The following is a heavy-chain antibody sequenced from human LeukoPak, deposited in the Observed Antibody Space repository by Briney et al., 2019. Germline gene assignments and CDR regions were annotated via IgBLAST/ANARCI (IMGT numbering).Heavy chain of an antibody. CDR2: IYYSWST. J-gene: IGHJ5*02. D-gene: IGHD2-2*01. CDR1: GGSISSYY. CDR3: AGGPIVVVPAYWFDP. Sequence: SETLSLTCTVSGGSISSYYWSWIRQPPGKGLEWIGYIYYSWSTNYNPSLKSRVTISVDTSKNQFSLKLSSVTAADTAVYYCAGGPIVVVPAYWFDPWGQGTLVTVSS. V-gene: IGHV4-59*01.